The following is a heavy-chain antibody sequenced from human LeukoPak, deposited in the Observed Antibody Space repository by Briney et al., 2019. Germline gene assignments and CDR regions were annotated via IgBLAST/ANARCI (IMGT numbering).Heavy chain of an antibody. Sequence: SETLSLTCTVSGGSISSSNYYWGWIRQPPGKGLEWIGSIYYSGSTYYNPSLNSRVTISVDTSKNQFSLKVTSLTAADTAVYYCVRSDDFWSGYYGYWGQGTLVTVSS. V-gene: IGHV4-39*07. CDR2: IYYSGST. CDR1: GGSISSSNYY. J-gene: IGHJ4*02. CDR3: VRSDDFWSGYYGY. D-gene: IGHD3-3*01.